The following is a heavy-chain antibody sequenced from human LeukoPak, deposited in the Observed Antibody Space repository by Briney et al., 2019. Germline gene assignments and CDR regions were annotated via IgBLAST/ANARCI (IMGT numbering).Heavy chain of an antibody. D-gene: IGHD3-10*01. CDR3: ARAVFGGYYSDY. V-gene: IGHV4-31*03. Sequence: SETLSLTCTVSGGSISSGGYYWSWIRQHPGKGLEWIGYIYYSGSTYYNPSLKSRVTISVDTSKNQFSLKLSSVTAADTAMYYCARAVFGGYYSDYWGQGTLVTVSS. J-gene: IGHJ4*02. CDR2: IYYSGST. CDR1: GGSISSGGYY.